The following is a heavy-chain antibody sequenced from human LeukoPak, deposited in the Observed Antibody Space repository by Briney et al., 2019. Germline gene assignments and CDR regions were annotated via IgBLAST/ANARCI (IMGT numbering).Heavy chain of an antibody. CDR2: ISAYNGNT. V-gene: IGHV1-18*01. D-gene: IGHD2-2*01. CDR3: ARSLSNPNGVPAAIFLPSIDY. J-gene: IGHJ4*02. CDR1: GYTFTSYG. Sequence: ASVKVSCKASGYTFTSYGISWVRQAPGQGLEWMGWISAYNGNTNYAQKLQGRVTMTTDTSTSTAYMELRSLRSDDRAVYYCARSLSNPNGVPAAIFLPSIDYWGQGTLVTVSS.